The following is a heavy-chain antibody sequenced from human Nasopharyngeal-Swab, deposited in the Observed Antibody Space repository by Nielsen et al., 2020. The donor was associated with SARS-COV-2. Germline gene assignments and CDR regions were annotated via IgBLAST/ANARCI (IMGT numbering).Heavy chain of an antibody. Sequence: WIRQPPGKGLEWIGEINHSGSTNYNPSLKSRVTISVDTSNNQFSLKLSSVTAADTAVYYCARGSVVPAAPAVDYFDYWGQGTLVTVSS. CDR3: ARGSVVPAAPAVDYFDY. CDR2: INHSGST. D-gene: IGHD2-2*01. J-gene: IGHJ4*02. V-gene: IGHV4-34*01.